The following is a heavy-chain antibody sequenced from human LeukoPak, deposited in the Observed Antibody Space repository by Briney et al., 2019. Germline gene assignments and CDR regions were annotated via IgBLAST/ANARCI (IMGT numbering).Heavy chain of an antibody. CDR3: ARASYSYDINGWVPFDY. CDR2: IYTSGST. D-gene: IGHD3-22*01. Sequence: PSETLSLTCTVSGNSISSGDNYWSWIRQPAGKGLEWIGRIYTSGSTNYNPSLKSRVTISGDTSKNQFSLRLSSVTAADTAVYYCARASYSYDINGWVPFDYWGQGALVTVSS. J-gene: IGHJ4*02. V-gene: IGHV4-61*02. CDR1: GNSISSGDNY.